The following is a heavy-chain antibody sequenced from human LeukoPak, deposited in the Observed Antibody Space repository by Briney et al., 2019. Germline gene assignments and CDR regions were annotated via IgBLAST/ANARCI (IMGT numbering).Heavy chain of an antibody. CDR3: ARDHSSLLYGRLYYYYYMDV. V-gene: IGHV3-7*01. J-gene: IGHJ6*03. CDR2: IKQDGSEK. D-gene: IGHD2-8*01. Sequence: GGSLTLSCAASGFTFSSYCLSWVRQAQGTGWEWVANIKQDGSEKYYVDSVKGRLTISTDNAKNSLYLQMQSLSAEATACYYCARDHSSLLYGRLYYYYYMDVWGKGTTVTVSS. CDR1: GFTFSSYC.